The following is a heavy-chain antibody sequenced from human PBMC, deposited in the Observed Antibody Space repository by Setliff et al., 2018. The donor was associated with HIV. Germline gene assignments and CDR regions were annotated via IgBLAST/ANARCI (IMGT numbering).Heavy chain of an antibody. CDR1: GYTFTSYG. D-gene: IGHD3-3*01. CDR2: ISAYNGDT. CDR3: ARDSGGVVIKGAYYYYMDV. J-gene: IGHJ6*03. V-gene: IGHV1-18*01. Sequence: ASVKVSCKASGYTFTSYGISWVRQAPGQGLEWMGWISAYNGDTDYAQKFQGRVTMTTDTSTSTAYMELRSLRSDDTAAYYCARDSGGVVIKGAYYYYMDVWGKGTTVTVSS.